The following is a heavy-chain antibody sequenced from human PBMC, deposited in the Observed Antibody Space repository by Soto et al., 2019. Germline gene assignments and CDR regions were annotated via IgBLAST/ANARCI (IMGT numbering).Heavy chain of an antibody. J-gene: IGHJ4*02. D-gene: IGHD1-1*01. CDR1: GFTFSDYY. CDR2: ISSSSSYT. CDR3: ARLNWNVDLNPNFDY. Sequence: KSGGSLRLSCAASGFTFSDYYMSWIRQAPGKGLEWVSYISSSSSYTNYADSVKGRFTISRDNAKNSLYLQMNSLRAEDTAVYYCARLNWNVDLNPNFDYWGQGTLVTVSS. V-gene: IGHV3-11*06.